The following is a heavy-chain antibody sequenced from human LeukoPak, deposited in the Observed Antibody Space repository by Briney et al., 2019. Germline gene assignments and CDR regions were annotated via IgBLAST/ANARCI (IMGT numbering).Heavy chain of an antibody. D-gene: IGHD3-22*01. J-gene: IGHJ4*02. CDR3: AKDRDYYDSSGHPFDY. CDR2: ISGSGGST. CDR1: GFTFSSYA. V-gene: IGHV3-23*01. Sequence: PGGSLRLSCAASGFTFSSYAMSWVRQAPGKGLEWVSAISGSGGSTYYADSVKGRFTICRDNSKNTLYLQMNSLRAEDTAVYYCAKDRDYYDSSGHPFDYWGQGTLVTVSS.